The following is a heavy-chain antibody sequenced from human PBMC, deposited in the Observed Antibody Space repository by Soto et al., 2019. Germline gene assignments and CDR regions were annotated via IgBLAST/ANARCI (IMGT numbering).Heavy chain of an antibody. D-gene: IGHD1-26*01. CDR2: IIAGNGNT. V-gene: IGHV1-3*01. CDR1: GYTFTSYA. Sequence: ASVKVSCKASGYTFTSYAMHWVRQAPGQRLEWMGWIIAGNGNTKYSQKFQGRVTITRDTSASTAYMELSSLRSEDTAVYYCARGGSLYWYFDLWGRGTLVTVS. J-gene: IGHJ2*01. CDR3: ARGGSLYWYFDL.